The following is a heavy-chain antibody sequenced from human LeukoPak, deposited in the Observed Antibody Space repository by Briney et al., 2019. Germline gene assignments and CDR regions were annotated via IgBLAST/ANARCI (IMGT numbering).Heavy chain of an antibody. J-gene: IGHJ4*02. D-gene: IGHD2-21*02. CDR3: KGLGSPEPTADVIHDY. CDR1: GYSISTSYY. Sequence: PSETLSLTCTVSGYSISTSYYWGWIRQPPGKGLEWIGSIYHSGNTYYNPSLKSRVTISVDTSKNQFSLKLNSVTAADTAVYYCKGLGSPEPTADVIHDYWGQGTLVTVSS. CDR2: IYHSGNT. V-gene: IGHV4-38-2*02.